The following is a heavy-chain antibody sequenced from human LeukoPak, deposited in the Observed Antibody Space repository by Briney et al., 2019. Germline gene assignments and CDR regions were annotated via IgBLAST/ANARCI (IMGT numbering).Heavy chain of an antibody. CDR2: ISSSGSV. V-gene: IGHV4-4*09. D-gene: IGHD5-12*01. CDR3: ARIPLGYSGAYYFDY. Sequence: SETLSLTSTVSRGSISGSIRSYYWSWLQQPPGNGLEWIGYISSSGSVNDNPSLGSRVTTSVDTSKKQFFLNLSSVSAADTAVYYCARIPLGYSGAYYFDYWGQGTLVTVSP. J-gene: IGHJ4*02. CDR1: RGSISGSIRSYY.